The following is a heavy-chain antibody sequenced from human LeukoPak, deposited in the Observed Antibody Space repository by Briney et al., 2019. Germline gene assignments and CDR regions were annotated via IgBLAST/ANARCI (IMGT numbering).Heavy chain of an antibody. V-gene: IGHV3-48*04. D-gene: IGHD3-9*01. CDR2: ISGYSGPA. CDR1: GFSFGSCG. J-gene: IGHJ4*02. Sequence: GGSLRPSCAASGFSFGSCGLSWVRQAPGKGLQWISYISGYSGPAYYADSVEGRFTISRDNAKNSVFLQMNSLRAEDTAVYYCARDLDTGNYFFAYWGQGTPVIVSS. CDR3: ARDLDTGNYFFAY.